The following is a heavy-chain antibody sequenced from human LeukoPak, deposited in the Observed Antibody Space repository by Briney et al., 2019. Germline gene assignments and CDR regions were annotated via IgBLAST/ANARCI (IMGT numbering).Heavy chain of an antibody. J-gene: IGHJ6*03. V-gene: IGHV3-72*01. CDR2: TKNRANGYTT. CDR3: VRLTQTAPNPWYYMDV. Sequence: GGSLRLSCAASGFTFSDHYMDWVRQSPGKGLEWVGRTKNRANGYTTLYAASVKGKFIISRDDSKKSVYLQMNSLETEDTAVYYCVRLTQTAPNPWYYMDVWGKGTTVTVSS. CDR1: GFTFSDHY. D-gene: IGHD6-13*01.